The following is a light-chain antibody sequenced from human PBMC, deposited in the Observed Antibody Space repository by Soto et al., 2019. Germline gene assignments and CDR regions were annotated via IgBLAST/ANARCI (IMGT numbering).Light chain of an antibody. CDR2: KAY. V-gene: IGKV1-5*03. Sequence: DIQMTQSPSTLSASVGDRVTITCRASQSIRSWLAWYQQKPGKAPKLLIYKAYRLESGVPSRFSGSGSGTEFTLTPSSLQPDDFATYYCQQYNSYWTLGQGTKVDSK. CDR1: QSIRSW. CDR3: QQYNSYWT. J-gene: IGKJ1*01.